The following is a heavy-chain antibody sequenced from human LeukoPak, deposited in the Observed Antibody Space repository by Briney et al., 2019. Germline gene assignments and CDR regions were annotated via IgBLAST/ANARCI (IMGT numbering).Heavy chain of an antibody. Sequence: GGSLRLSCAASGFTFSSYAMNWVRQGQGMGLERVSAISGSGGSTYYADSVKGRFTISRDKSKNTLYLQMNSLRAEDTAVYYCAKEDSGSYAKFDYWGQGTLVTVSS. CDR1: GFTFSSYA. D-gene: IGHD1-26*01. J-gene: IGHJ4*02. CDR2: ISGSGGST. CDR3: AKEDSGSYAKFDY. V-gene: IGHV3-23*01.